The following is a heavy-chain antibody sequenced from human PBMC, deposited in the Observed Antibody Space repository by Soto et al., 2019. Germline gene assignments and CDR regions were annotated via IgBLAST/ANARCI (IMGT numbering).Heavy chain of an antibody. D-gene: IGHD3-10*01. J-gene: IGHJ6*03. Sequence: SETLSLTCTVSGDSISNNNFYWGWIRQPPGKGQEWIGSIYYIGSTYYNPSLRSRVTISVDTSNNQLSLKLSSVTAADTAVYYCARHYGYYSHYMDVWTKGTTVTVSS. CDR3: ARHYGYYSHYMDV. V-gene: IGHV4-39*01. CDR2: IYYIGST. CDR1: GDSISNNNFY.